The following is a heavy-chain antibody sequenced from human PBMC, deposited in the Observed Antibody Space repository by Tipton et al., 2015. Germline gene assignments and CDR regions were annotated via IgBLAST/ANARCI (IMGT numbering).Heavy chain of an antibody. Sequence: VKPSETLSLTCIVSGGSVSSGSYYWSWIRQPPGKGLEWIGYSYYTGNTNYNPSLKSRLTISVDKSKNQFSLKLSSVTAADTAVYYCARHLYYYYYGMDVWGQGTTVTVSS. CDR1: GGSVSSGSYY. CDR3: ARHLYYYYYGMDV. CDR2: SYYTGNT. J-gene: IGHJ6*02. V-gene: IGHV4-61*01.